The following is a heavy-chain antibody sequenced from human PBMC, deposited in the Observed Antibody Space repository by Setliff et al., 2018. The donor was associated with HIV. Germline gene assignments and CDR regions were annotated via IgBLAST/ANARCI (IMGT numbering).Heavy chain of an antibody. Sequence: ASVKVSCKASGYTFNTYPINWIRQAPGQGLEWMGWINTNTGSPRFAQGFRGRFVFSSDTSVRTAYLQIVGLKTEDTAVYFCARDDYANTDLDFWGQGTAVTVSS. V-gene: IGHV7-4-1*01. CDR2: INTNTGSP. D-gene: IGHD4-17*01. CDR3: ARDDYANTDLDF. CDR1: GYTFNTYP. J-gene: IGHJ6*02.